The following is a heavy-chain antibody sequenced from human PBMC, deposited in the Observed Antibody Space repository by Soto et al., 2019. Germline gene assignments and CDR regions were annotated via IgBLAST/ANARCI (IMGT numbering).Heavy chain of an antibody. CDR2: IKQDGSEK. CDR3: ARGFNSALDI. Sequence: GGSLSLSCAATGFIFSSYWMSWVRQAPGKGLEWVANIKQDGSEKYYVDSAKGRFTISRDNAKNSLHLQMNSLRAEDTAVYYCARGFNSALDIWGQGKMVTVSS. J-gene: IGHJ3*02. V-gene: IGHV3-7*01. CDR1: GFIFSSYW.